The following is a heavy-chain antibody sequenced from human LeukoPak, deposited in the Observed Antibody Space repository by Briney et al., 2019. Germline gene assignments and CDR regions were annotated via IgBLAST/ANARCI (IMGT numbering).Heavy chain of an antibody. CDR3: ARGKSRVAVTGGPDH. CDR1: GGSISNYC. CDR2: IYNSGST. V-gene: IGHV4-59*08. J-gene: IGHJ5*02. Sequence: SETLSLTCTVSGGSISNYCWSWIRQPPGKGLEWIGYIYNSGSTNYNPSLKGRVTISVVTSKNQFSLKLNSVTAADTAVYYCARGKSRVAVTGGPDHWGQGTLVTVSS. D-gene: IGHD6-19*01.